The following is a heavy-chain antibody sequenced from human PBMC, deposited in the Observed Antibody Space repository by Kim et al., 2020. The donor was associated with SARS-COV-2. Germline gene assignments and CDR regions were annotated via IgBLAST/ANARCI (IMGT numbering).Heavy chain of an antibody. Sequence: GGSLRLSCAASGFTFSSYAMHWVRQAPGKGLEWVAVISYDGSNKYYADSVKGRFTISRDNSKNTLYLQMNSLRAEDTAVYYCARDWMDPIPDYYYGMDVWGQGTTVTVSS. CDR2: ISYDGSNK. CDR1: GFTFSSYA. V-gene: IGHV3-30-3*01. CDR3: ARDWMDPIPDYYYGMDV. D-gene: IGHD2-2*03. J-gene: IGHJ6*02.